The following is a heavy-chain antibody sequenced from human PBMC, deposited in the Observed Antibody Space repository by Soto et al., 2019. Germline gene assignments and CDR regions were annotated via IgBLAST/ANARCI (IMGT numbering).Heavy chain of an antibody. Sequence: QVQLQESGPGLVRPSETLSLTCTVSSDSIRSYYWIWSRQSPGKGLEWIWYTDYSGNTNYNPSLKSRVTISGDTSKNQFSLRLRSVTAADTSVYYCARAVGDPLYSLDYWGQGALVTVSS. CDR3: ARAVGDPLYSLDY. CDR2: TDYSGNT. D-gene: IGHD2-15*01. CDR1: SDSIRSYY. J-gene: IGHJ4*02. V-gene: IGHV4-59*08.